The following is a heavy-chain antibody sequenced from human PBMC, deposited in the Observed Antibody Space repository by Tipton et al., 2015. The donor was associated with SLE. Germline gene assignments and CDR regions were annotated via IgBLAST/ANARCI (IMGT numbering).Heavy chain of an antibody. CDR3: ARERPAAGTNHFDY. Sequence: SLRLSCAASGFKFSYSAMHWVRQAPGKGLEWVSKISYDGSNKYYADFVKGRFTISRDNSKDTLYLQMNSLRAEDTAVYYCARERPAAGTNHFDYWGQGTLVTVSS. V-gene: IGHV3-30*04. D-gene: IGHD6-13*01. CDR1: GFKFSYSA. CDR2: ISYDGSNK. J-gene: IGHJ4*02.